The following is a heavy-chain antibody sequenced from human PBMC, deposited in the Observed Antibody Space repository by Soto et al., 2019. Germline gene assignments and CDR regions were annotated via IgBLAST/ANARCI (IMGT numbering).Heavy chain of an antibody. CDR3: ARSYCTNGVCYNAADYYYYGMDV. CDR1: GGTFSSYA. J-gene: IGHJ6*02. D-gene: IGHD2-8*01. Sequence: GASVKVSCKASGGTFSSYAISWVRQAPGQGLEWMGGIIPIFGTANYAQKFQGRVTITADESTSTAYMELSSLRSEDTAVYYCARSYCTNGVCYNAADYYYYGMDVWGQGTTVTV. CDR2: IIPIFGTA. V-gene: IGHV1-69*13.